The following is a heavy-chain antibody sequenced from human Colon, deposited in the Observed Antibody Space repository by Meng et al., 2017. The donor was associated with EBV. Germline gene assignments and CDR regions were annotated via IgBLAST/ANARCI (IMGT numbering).Heavy chain of an antibody. V-gene: IGHV4-30-4*01. CDR3: TTYAVGAGGRGY. Sequence: QEQDPVLVTPSHTRSLNCVFSADFISSGNYHWSWIRQAPGKGMEWIGHSESTSYNPSLRSRVVISVDTAKNQFSLRLDSVTAADTAVYYCTTYAVGAGGRGYWGPGTLVTVSS. D-gene: IGHD2-15*01. CDR1: ADFISSGNYH. J-gene: IGHJ4*02. CDR2: HSEST.